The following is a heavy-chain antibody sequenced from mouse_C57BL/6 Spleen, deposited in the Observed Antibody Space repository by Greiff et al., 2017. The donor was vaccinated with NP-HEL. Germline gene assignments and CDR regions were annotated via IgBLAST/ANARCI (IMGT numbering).Heavy chain of an antibody. CDR1: GFTFTDYY. CDR2: IRNKANGYTT. J-gene: IGHJ1*03. V-gene: IGHV7-3*01. D-gene: IGHD1-1*01. Sequence: EVKVEESGGGLVQPGGSLSLSCAASGFTFTDYYMSWVRQPPGKALEWLGFIRNKANGYTTEYSASVKGRFTISRENAQSILYLQMNALRAEVSATYYCARDGSSYRYVDVWGTGTTVTVSS. CDR3: ARDGSSYRYVDV.